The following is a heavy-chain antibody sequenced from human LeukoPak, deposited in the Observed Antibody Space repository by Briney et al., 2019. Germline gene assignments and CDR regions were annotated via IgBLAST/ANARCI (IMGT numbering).Heavy chain of an antibody. D-gene: IGHD6-13*01. V-gene: IGHV1-2*02. J-gene: IGHJ6*03. CDR3: AADLKAAAGTNYYYYYMDV. CDR1: GYTFTGYY. CDR2: INPNSGGT. Sequence: ASVKVSCKASGYTFTGYYMHWVRQAPGQGLEWMGWINPNSGGTNYAQKFQGRVTMTRDTSISTAYMELSSLRSEDTAVYYCAADLKAAAGTNYYYYYMDVWGKGTTVTISS.